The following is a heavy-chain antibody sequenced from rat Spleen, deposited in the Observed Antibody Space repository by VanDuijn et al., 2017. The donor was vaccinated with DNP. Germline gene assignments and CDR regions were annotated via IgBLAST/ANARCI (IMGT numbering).Heavy chain of an antibody. Sequence: EVQLVESGGGLVQPGRSLKLSCTASGFTFSDYNMVWVRQAPTKGLEWVAYIGSDAYAPYYGDSVKGRFTISRDNAKSTLYLQMNSLRSEDMATYYCVRWNSGHVDYWGQGVMVTVSS. D-gene: IGHD4-3*01. CDR2: IGSDAYAP. CDR3: VRWNSGHVDY. CDR1: GFTFSDYN. J-gene: IGHJ2*01. V-gene: IGHV5-22*01.